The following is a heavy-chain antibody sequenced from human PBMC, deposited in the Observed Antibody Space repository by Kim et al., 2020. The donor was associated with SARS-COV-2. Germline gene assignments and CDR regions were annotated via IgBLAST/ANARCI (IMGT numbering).Heavy chain of an antibody. V-gene: IGHV3-64D*09. Sequence: GGSLRLSCSASGFTFSSYAMHWVRQAPGKGLEYVSAISSNGGSTYYADSVKGRFTISRDNSKNTLYLQMSSLRAEDTAVYYCVKRNVLRIVGANAGFDYWGQGTLVTGSS. CDR3: VKRNVLRIVGANAGFDY. CDR1: GFTFSSYA. J-gene: IGHJ4*02. CDR2: ISSNGGST. D-gene: IGHD1-26*01.